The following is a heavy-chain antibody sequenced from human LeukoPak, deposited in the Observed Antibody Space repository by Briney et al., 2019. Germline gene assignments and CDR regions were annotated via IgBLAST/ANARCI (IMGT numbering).Heavy chain of an antibody. CDR1: GGSTSSSSFY. V-gene: IGHV4-39*01. D-gene: IGHD3-22*01. Sequence: SETLSLTCTVSGGSTSSSSFYWGWLRQPPGKGLECIGRISYSGRTYYNPSLQSRVTISVDTSKNQFSLRLSSVTAADSAVYYCARLRAYYYDSSGYYNFDFWGQGTLVTVSS. J-gene: IGHJ4*02. CDR2: ISYSGRT. CDR3: ARLRAYYYDSSGYYNFDF.